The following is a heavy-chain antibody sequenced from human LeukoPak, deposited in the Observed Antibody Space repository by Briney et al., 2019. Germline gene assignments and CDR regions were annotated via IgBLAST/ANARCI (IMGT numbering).Heavy chain of an antibody. CDR3: AKEGGGAAQYYFDY. D-gene: IGHD2-15*01. CDR1: GFTFSGYA. CDR2: ISGSGSST. Sequence: GRSPSLSCAASGFTFSGYAMRGVPPAPGKGLGCVLAISGSGSSTYYADSVRGRFTISGDNTKNTLYLQMNSLRAEDTALYYCAKEGGGAAQYYFDYWGQGTLVTVSS. V-gene: IGHV3-23*01. J-gene: IGHJ4*02.